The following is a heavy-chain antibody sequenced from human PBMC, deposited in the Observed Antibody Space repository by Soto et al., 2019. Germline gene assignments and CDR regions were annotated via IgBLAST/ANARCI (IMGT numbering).Heavy chain of an antibody. CDR3: ARSQGSSTSLEIYYYYYYGMDV. V-gene: IGHV1-69*01. Sequence: QVQLVQSGAEVKKPGSSVKVSCKASGGTFSSYAISWERQAPGQGLEWMGGIIPISGTANYAQKFQGRVTIPADESTSTAYMELSSLRSEDTAVYYCARSQGSSTSLEIYYYYYYGMDVWGQGNTVTVSS. CDR1: GGTFSSYA. CDR2: IIPISGTA. J-gene: IGHJ6*02. D-gene: IGHD2-2*01.